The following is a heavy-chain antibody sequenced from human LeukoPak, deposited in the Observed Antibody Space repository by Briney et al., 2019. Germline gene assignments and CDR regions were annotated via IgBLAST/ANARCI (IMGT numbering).Heavy chain of an antibody. V-gene: IGHV3-7*01. D-gene: IGHD2/OR15-2a*01. CDR2: INHNGNVN. CDR3: AKDDHYFITTDAFDI. Sequence: GGSLRLSCAVSGFTFRSYWLNWVGQAPGKGLEWVASINHNGNVNYYVYSVKGRFTISKDNAKNSLYLQMSNLRAEDTAVYYCAKDDHYFITTDAFDIWGQGTMVTVSS. J-gene: IGHJ3*02. CDR1: GFTFRSYW.